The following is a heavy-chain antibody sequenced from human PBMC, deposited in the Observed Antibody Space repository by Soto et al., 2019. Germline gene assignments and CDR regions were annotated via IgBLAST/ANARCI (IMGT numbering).Heavy chain of an antibody. Sequence: QVHLVDSGGGVVQPGRSMRLSCAASGFIFSNFPSHWVRQAPGKGLEWVALVSKDGNEKHYADSVKGRFTISRDNSRNMVYLQLSSLKDEDTAVYYCVTEGAAGYFPNWGQGTLVTVSS. CDR2: VSKDGNEK. V-gene: IGHV3-30-3*01. D-gene: IGHD3-22*01. CDR3: VTEGAAGYFPN. J-gene: IGHJ4*02. CDR1: GFIFSNFP.